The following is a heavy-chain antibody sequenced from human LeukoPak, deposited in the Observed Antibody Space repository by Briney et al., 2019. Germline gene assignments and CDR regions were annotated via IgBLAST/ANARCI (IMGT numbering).Heavy chain of an antibody. J-gene: IGHJ4*02. CDR2: IYYSGST. CDR3: ARRDSSGYYYGLADY. V-gene: IGHV4-39*01. CDR1: VGSISRSSYY. D-gene: IGHD3-22*01. Sequence: SETLPLTCTVSVGSISRSSYYWGWIRQPPGKGLEGIGSIYYSGSTYYTPSLKSRVTISVDTSKNQFSLKLCSVTAADTAVYYCARRDSSGYYYGLADYWGQGTLVTVSS.